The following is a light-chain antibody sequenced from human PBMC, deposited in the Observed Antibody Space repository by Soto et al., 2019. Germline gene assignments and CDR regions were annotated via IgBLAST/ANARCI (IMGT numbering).Light chain of an antibody. V-gene: IGKV1-5*01. CDR1: QSISSG. Sequence: DIQMTQSPSTLSASVGDRGTITCRASQSISSGLAWYQQKPGKAPKLLIYDASSLESGVPSRFSGSGSGTEFTLTISSLQPDDFATDYCQQYNSYSLYTFGQGTKLEIK. J-gene: IGKJ2*01. CDR3: QQYNSYSLYT. CDR2: DAS.